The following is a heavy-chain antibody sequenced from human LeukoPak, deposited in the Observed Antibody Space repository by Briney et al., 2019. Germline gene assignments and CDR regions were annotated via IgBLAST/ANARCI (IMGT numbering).Heavy chain of an antibody. V-gene: IGHV1-8*01. Sequence: ASVKVSCKASGYTFTSYDINWVRQATGQGLEWMGWMNPNSGNTGYAQKFQGRVTITRNTSASTAYMELSSLRSEDTAVYYCARDRWLQPPDAFDIWGQGTMVTVSS. J-gene: IGHJ3*02. CDR1: GYTFTSYD. D-gene: IGHD5-24*01. CDR3: ARDRWLQPPDAFDI. CDR2: MNPNSGNT.